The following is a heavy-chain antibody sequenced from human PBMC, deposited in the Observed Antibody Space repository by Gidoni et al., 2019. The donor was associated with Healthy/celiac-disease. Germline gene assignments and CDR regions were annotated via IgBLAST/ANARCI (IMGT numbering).Heavy chain of an antibody. D-gene: IGHD3-10*01. J-gene: IGHJ3*02. Sequence: EVQLLESGGGLVQPGGSLRLSCAASGFTFSCYAMSWVRQAPGKGLEWVSAISGSGGSTYYADSVKGRFTISRDNSKNTLYLQMNSLRAEDTAVYYCAKPLTPFYGSGSYAFDIWGQGTMVTVSS. V-gene: IGHV3-23*01. CDR1: GFTFSCYA. CDR3: AKPLTPFYGSGSYAFDI. CDR2: ISGSGGST.